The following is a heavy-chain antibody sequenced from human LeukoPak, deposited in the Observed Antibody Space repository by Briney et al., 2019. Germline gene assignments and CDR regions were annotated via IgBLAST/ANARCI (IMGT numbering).Heavy chain of an antibody. Sequence: GGSLRLSCAASGFTFSSYEMNWVRQAPGKGPEWVSYISSSSGSTIYYADSVKGRFTISRDNAKNSLYLQMDSLRAEDTAVYYCARSSVAGRYFDYWGQGTLVTVSS. V-gene: IGHV3-48*03. J-gene: IGHJ4*02. D-gene: IGHD6-19*01. CDR3: ARSSVAGRYFDY. CDR2: ISSSSGSTI. CDR1: GFTFSSYE.